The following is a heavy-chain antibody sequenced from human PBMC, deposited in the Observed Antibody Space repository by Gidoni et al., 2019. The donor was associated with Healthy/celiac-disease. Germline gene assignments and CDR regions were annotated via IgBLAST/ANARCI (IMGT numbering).Heavy chain of an antibody. J-gene: IGHJ5*02. CDR1: GGSFSGYY. D-gene: IGHD3-22*01. CDR2: INHSGST. V-gene: IGHV4-34*01. CDR3: ARVGSRRYYYDSSGSRGWFDP. Sequence: QVQLQQWGAGLLQPSETLSLTCAVYGGSFSGYYWSWIRQPPGKGLEWIGEINHSGSTNYNPSLKSRVTISVDTSKNQFSLKLSSVTAADTAVYYCARVGSRRYYYDSSGSRGWFDPWGQGTLVTVSS.